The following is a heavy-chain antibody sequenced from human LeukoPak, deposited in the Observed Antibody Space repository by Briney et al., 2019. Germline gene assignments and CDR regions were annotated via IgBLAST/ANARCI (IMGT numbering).Heavy chain of an antibody. CDR1: GFTVSSNY. J-gene: IGHJ4*02. CDR3: ARRRYYDSSGYYL. Sequence: GGSLRLSCAASGFTVSSNYMSWVRQAPGKGLEWVSVIYSGGSTYYADSVKGRFTTSRDNSKNTLYLQMNSLRAEDTAVYYCARRRYYDSSGYYLWGQGTLVTVSS. CDR2: IYSGGST. D-gene: IGHD3-22*01. V-gene: IGHV3-66*04.